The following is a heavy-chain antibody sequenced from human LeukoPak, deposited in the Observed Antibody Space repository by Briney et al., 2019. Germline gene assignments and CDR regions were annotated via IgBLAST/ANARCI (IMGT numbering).Heavy chain of an antibody. CDR1: GFTFDDYA. J-gene: IGHJ4*02. D-gene: IGHD3-10*01. CDR3: AKSPRRGSGSYPFPFDY. V-gene: IGHV3-43D*03. Sequence: PGGSLRLSCAASGFTFDDYAMHWVRQAPGKGLEWVSLISWDGSSTYYADSVKGRFTISRDNSKNSLYLQMNSLRAEDTALYYCAKSPRRGSGSYPFPFDYWGQGTLVTVSS. CDR2: ISWDGSST.